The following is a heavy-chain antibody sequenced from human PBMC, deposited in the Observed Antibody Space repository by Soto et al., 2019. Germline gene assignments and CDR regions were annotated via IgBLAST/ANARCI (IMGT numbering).Heavy chain of an antibody. Sequence: ASVKVSCKASGFSFSDYFMHWVRQAPEQGLEWMGIINPSGDSRNYAQKFQGRVTITRDTSTSTVYMDLSSLRYEDTAVYYCARDNSQNYGTPAASSWLHPSAQGTPVTVS. D-gene: IGHD4-17*01. CDR2: INPSGDSR. V-gene: IGHV1-46*01. CDR3: ARDNSQNYGTPAASSWLHP. J-gene: IGHJ5*02. CDR1: GFSFSDYF.